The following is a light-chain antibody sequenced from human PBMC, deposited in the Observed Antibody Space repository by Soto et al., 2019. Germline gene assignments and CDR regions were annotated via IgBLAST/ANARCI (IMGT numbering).Light chain of an antibody. V-gene: IGLV2-8*01. J-gene: IGLJ1*01. Sequence: QSALTQPPSASGSPGQSVTISCTGTSSDVGGYNYISWYQHHPGKAPKLMIYEVSQRPSGVPDRFSGSKSGNTASLTVSGLQAEDEADYYCTSYTRSSTPYVYGTGTKVTVL. CDR1: SSDVGGYNY. CDR3: TSYTRSSTPYV. CDR2: EVS.